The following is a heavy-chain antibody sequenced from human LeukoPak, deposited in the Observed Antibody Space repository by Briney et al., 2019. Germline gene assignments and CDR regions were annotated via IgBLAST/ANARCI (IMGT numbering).Heavy chain of an antibody. V-gene: IGHV4-61*02. D-gene: IGHD6-13*01. CDR2: IYTSGST. Sequence: PSETLSLTCTVSGGSISSGGYYWSWIRQPAGKGREWIGRIYTSGSTNYNPSLKSRVTISVATSKNQFSLQLSSVPAADTAVYYCAGFTSSSWVFDYWGQGTLVTVSS. CDR3: AGFTSSSWVFDY. J-gene: IGHJ4*02. CDR1: GGSISSGGYY.